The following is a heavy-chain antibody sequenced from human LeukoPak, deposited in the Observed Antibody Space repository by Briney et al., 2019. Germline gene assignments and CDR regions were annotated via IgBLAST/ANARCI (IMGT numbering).Heavy chain of an antibody. Sequence: ASVKVSCKASGYTFTGYYMHWVRQAPGQGLEWMGWMNPNSGNTGYAQKFQGRVTMTRNTSISTAYMELSSLRSEDTAVYYCARVGNPDFDYWGQGTLVTVSS. CDR3: ARVGNPDFDY. V-gene: IGHV1-8*02. CDR1: GYTFTGYY. J-gene: IGHJ4*02. CDR2: MNPNSGNT.